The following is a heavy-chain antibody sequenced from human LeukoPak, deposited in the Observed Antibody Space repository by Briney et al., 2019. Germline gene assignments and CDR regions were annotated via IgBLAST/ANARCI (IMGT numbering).Heavy chain of an antibody. D-gene: IGHD2-2*01. CDR3: ARHNPPPTGFCSGTSCFMSGSQYFYMDV. J-gene: IGHJ6*03. V-gene: IGHV4-4*09. CDR1: GGSISVFF. CDR2: IYRTGTT. Sequence: PSETLSLTCTVSGGSISVFFWSWIRQPPGKGPVWIGYIYRTGTTNYRPSLSSRVTISVDTSKTQLSLTLRFVTATDTAVYHCARHNPPPTGFCSGTSCFMSGSQYFYMDVWGKGTSVTVS.